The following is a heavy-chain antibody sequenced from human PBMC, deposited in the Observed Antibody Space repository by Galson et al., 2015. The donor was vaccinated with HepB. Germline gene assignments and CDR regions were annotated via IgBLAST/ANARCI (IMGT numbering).Heavy chain of an antibody. D-gene: IGHD5-24*01. J-gene: IGHJ5*02. Sequence: SVKVSCKASGGTFSSYTISWVRQAPGQGLEWMGRIIPILGIANYAQKFQGRVTITADKSTSTAYMELSSLRSEDTAVYYCARGGVQLLWLNPWGQGTLVTVSS. CDR1: GGTFSSYT. CDR3: ARGGVQLLWLNP. V-gene: IGHV1-69*02. CDR2: IIPILGIA.